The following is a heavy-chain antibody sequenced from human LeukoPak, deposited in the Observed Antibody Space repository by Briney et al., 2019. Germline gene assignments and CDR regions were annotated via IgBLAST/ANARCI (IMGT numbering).Heavy chain of an antibody. V-gene: IGHV1-46*01. Sequence: ASVKVSCKASGYTFTSYYMHWVRQAPGQGLEWMGIINPSGGSTSYTQKFQGRVTMTRDTSTSTVYMELSSLRSEDTAVYYCARESTNGDWTLGVDYWGQGTLVTVSS. CDR3: ARESTNGDWTLGVDY. CDR1: GYTFTSYY. J-gene: IGHJ4*02. CDR2: INPSGGST. D-gene: IGHD4-17*01.